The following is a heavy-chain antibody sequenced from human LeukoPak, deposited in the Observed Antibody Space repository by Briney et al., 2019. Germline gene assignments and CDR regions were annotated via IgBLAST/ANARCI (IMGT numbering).Heavy chain of an antibody. D-gene: IGHD3-16*01. Sequence: GGSLRLSCRVSGFTFNTYWMHWVCQAPGKGLVWVSRMNNDGRVISYADSVKGRFTISRDNAKNTLYLQMNSLRAEDTAVYYCAREFEATGFWALDYWGQGTLVTAPS. CDR3: AREFEATGFWALDY. V-gene: IGHV3-74*01. CDR1: GFTFNTYW. CDR2: MNNDGRVI. J-gene: IGHJ4*02.